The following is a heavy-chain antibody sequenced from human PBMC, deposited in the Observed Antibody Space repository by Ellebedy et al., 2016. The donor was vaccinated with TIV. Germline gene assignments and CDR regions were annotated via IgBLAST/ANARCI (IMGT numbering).Heavy chain of an antibody. CDR2: IFSNDEK. CDR3: ARTLRYCGGDCSHQFDF. J-gene: IGHJ4*02. Sequence: SGPTLVKPTETLTLTCTVSGFSLSNAIMGVSWIRQPPGKALEWLAHIFSNDEKSYSTSLKSRLTISKDTAKSQVVLTMTNMEAVDTATYYCARTLRYCGGDCSHQFDFWGQGTLVTVSS. V-gene: IGHV2-26*01. CDR1: GFSLSNAIMG. D-gene: IGHD2-21*02.